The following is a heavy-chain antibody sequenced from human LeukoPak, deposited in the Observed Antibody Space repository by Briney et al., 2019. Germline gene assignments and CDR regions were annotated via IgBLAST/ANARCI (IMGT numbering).Heavy chain of an antibody. Sequence: GESLKISCKGSGYSFTSYWIGWVRQMPGKGLEWMGIIYPGDSDTRYSPSFQGQVTISADKSISTAYLQWSSLKASDTAMYYCARRKAGRAPPHERPFDYWGQGTLVTVSS. V-gene: IGHV5-51*01. CDR2: IYPGDSDT. D-gene: IGHD6-19*01. CDR1: GYSFTSYW. J-gene: IGHJ4*02. CDR3: ARRKAGRAPPHERPFDY.